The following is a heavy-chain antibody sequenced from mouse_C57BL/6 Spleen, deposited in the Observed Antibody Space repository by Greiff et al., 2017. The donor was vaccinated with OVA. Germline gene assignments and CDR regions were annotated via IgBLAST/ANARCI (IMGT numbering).Heavy chain of an antibody. CDR1: GFSLTSYG. Sequence: VQLQESGPGLVAPSQSLSITCTVSGFSLTSYGVDWVRQSPGKGLEWLGVIWGVGSTNYNSALNSRLSISKDNSKSQVFLKMNSLQTDDTAMYYCATDYYGSSLPWFAYWGQGTLVTVSA. CDR2: IWGVGST. CDR3: ATDYYGSSLPWFAY. V-gene: IGHV2-6*01. J-gene: IGHJ3*01. D-gene: IGHD1-1*01.